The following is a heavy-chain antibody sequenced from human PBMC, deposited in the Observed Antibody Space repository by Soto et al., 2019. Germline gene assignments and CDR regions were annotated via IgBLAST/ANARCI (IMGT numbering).Heavy chain of an antibody. V-gene: IGHV3-30-3*01. CDR1: GFTFSSFA. Sequence: QVQLVESGGGVVQPGRSLRLSCAASGFTFSSFAMHWVRQAPGKGLEWVAIISYAGTNKYYADSVKGRFTISSENSKNTLYLQMNSLRADDTALYYCEIGMGAVAKNYYGMDVWGHGTTVTVSS. J-gene: IGHJ6*02. D-gene: IGHD3-16*01. CDR3: EIGMGAVAKNYYGMDV. CDR2: ISYAGTNK.